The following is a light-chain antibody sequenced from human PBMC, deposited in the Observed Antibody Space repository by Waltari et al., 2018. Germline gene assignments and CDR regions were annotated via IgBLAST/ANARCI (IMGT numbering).Light chain of an antibody. V-gene: IGLV3-1*01. Sequence: SYELTQPPSVSVSPGQTASITCSGDKVGTRYCCWYQQKPGQSPVLVIYQDTKRPSGIPERFSGSLSGNTATLTISGTQAMDEADYYCQAWDGSTLVFGGGTKLTVL. CDR3: QAWDGSTLV. CDR2: QDT. CDR1: KVGTRY. J-gene: IGLJ2*01.